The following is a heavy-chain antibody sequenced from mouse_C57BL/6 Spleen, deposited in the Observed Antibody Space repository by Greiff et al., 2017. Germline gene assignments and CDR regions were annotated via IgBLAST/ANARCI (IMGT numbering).Heavy chain of an antibody. CDR2: IDPENGDT. J-gene: IGHJ3*01. Sequence: EVQLQESGAELVRPGASVKLSCTASGFNIKDDYMHWVKQRPEQGLEWIGWIDPENGDTEYASKFQGKATITADTSSNTAYLQLSSLTSEDTAVYYCTKTPLAYWGQGTLGTVSA. V-gene: IGHV14-4*01. CDR1: GFNIKDDY. CDR3: TKTPLAY.